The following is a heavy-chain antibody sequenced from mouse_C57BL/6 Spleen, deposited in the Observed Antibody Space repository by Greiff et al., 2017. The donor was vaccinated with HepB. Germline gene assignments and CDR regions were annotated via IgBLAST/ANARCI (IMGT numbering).Heavy chain of an antibody. CDR3: SSDPYYDYDSACVAY. J-gene: IGHJ3*01. CDR2: ISAGGSYT. V-gene: IGHV5-4*01. CDR1: GFSLSSYT. D-gene: IGHD2-4*01. Sequence: DVQLVESGGGLVKPGGSLKLSCAASGFSLSSYTMSWVRQTPEKRLEWVATISAGGSYTYYPDNVKGRCTISMDNAKNNLYRQMSHLKSEDTAIYYCSSDPYYDYDSACVAYWGQGTLVTVSA.